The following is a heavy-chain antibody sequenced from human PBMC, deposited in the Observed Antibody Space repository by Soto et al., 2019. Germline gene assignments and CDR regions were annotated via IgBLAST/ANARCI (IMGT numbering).Heavy chain of an antibody. V-gene: IGHV3-23*01. J-gene: IGHJ4*02. CDR3: AKMGRWGVIIIAIDY. D-gene: IGHD3-10*01. Sequence: EVQLLESGGGLVQPGGSLRLSCAASGFTFSSYAMSWVRQAPGKGLEWVSAISGSGGSTYYADSVKGRFTISRDNSKNTLYLQMNSLRAEDTAVYYYAKMGRWGVIIIAIDYWGQGTLVTVSS. CDR1: GFTFSSYA. CDR2: ISGSGGST.